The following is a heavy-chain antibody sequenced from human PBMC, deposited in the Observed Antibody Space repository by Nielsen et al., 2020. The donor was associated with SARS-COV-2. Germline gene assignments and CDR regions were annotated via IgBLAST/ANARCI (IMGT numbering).Heavy chain of an antibody. CDR2: ISAYNGNT. V-gene: IGHV1-18*01. J-gene: IGHJ4*02. Sequence: ASVKVSCKASGYTFTSYGISWVRQAPGQGLEWMGWISAYNGNTNYAQKLRGRVTMTTDTSTSTAYMELRSLRSDDTAVYYCARTSRDITIFGVVIRLGYWGQGTLVTVSS. D-gene: IGHD3-3*01. CDR3: ARTSRDITIFGVVIRLGY. CDR1: GYTFTSYG.